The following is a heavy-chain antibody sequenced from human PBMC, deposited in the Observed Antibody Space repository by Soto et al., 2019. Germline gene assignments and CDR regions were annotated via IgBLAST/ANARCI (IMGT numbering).Heavy chain of an antibody. CDR1: GFTFSSHA. D-gene: IGHD6-6*01. CDR2: ISGNTYDI. V-gene: IGHV3-23*01. CDR3: AKKRYGSSSMGCFDF. Sequence: GGSRRLSCAASGFTFSSHAMNWVRQAPGKGLEWVSAISGNTYDIYYADSVKGRFTISRDNSKNTLFLQMNSLRADDTALYYCAKKRYGSSSMGCFDFCGPGPLLTVSS. J-gene: IGHJ4*02.